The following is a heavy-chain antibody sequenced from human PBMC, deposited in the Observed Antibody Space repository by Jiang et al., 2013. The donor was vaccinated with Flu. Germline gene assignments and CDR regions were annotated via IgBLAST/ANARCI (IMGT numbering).Heavy chain of an antibody. CDR2: ISAYNGNT. V-gene: IGHV1-18*04. Sequence: SGAEVKKPGASVKVSCKASGYTFTSYGISWVRQAPGQGLEWMGWISAYNGNTNYAQKLQGRVTMTTDTSTSTAYMELRSLRSDDTAVYYCARHSSSCFPWACHFQHWGQGTLVTVSS. J-gene: IGHJ1*01. CDR3: ARHSSSCFPWACHFQH. D-gene: IGHD6-13*01. CDR1: GYTFTSYG.